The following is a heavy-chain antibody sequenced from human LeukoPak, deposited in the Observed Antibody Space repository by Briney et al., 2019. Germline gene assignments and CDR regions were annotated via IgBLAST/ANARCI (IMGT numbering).Heavy chain of an antibody. Sequence: SETLSLTCAVSGYSISSGYYWGWIRQPPGKGLEWIGSIYYSGSTYYNPSLKSRVTISVDTSKNQFSLKLSSVTAADTAVYYCARLDDSSGYYIDDAFDIWGQGTMVTVSS. D-gene: IGHD3-22*01. CDR3: ARLDDSSGYYIDDAFDI. J-gene: IGHJ3*02. V-gene: IGHV4-38-2*01. CDR2: IYYSGST. CDR1: GYSISSGYY.